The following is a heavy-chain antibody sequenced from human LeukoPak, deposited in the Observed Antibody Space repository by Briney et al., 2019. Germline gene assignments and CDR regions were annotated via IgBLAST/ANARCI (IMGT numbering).Heavy chain of an antibody. Sequence: GGSLRLSCTASGFSFVDYAMSWARQAPGKGLEWVSAISGSGGSTYYADSVKGRFTISRDNSKNTLYLQMNSLRAEDTAVYYCAKTGCSSTSCYYANYYYYYYMDVWGKGTTVTISS. V-gene: IGHV3-23*01. CDR2: ISGSGGST. CDR1: GFSFVDYA. CDR3: AKTGCSSTSCYYANYYYYYYMDV. J-gene: IGHJ6*03. D-gene: IGHD2-2*01.